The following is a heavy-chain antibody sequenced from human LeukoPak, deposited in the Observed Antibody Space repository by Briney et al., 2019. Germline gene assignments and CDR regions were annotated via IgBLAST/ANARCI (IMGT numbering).Heavy chain of an antibody. Sequence: GASVKVSCKASGYTFTSYDINWVRQATGQGLEWMGWMNPNSGNTGYAQKFQGRVTMTRNTSISTAYMELSSLRSEDTAVYYCAGGWWLRFAHFDYWGQGTLVTVSS. CDR2: MNPNSGNT. CDR3: AGGWWLRFAHFDY. J-gene: IGHJ4*02. CDR1: GYTFTSYD. D-gene: IGHD5-12*01. V-gene: IGHV1-8*01.